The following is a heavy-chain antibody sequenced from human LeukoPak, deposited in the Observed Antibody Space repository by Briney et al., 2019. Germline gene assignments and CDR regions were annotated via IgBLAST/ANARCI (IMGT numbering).Heavy chain of an antibody. CDR1: GFTFSSYW. J-gene: IGHJ4*02. D-gene: IGHD6-13*01. CDR2: IKQDGSEE. V-gene: IGHV3-7*01. Sequence: PGGSLRLSCAASGFTFSSYWMSWVRQAPGKGLEWVANIKQDGSEEYYVDSVKGRFTISRENAKNSMYLQISSLRVEGTAVYYCARDASSWYMDYWGQGTLVTVSS. CDR3: ARDASSWYMDY.